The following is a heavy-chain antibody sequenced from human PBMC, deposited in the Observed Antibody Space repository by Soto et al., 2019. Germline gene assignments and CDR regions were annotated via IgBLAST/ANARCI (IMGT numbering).Heavy chain of an antibody. D-gene: IGHD6-19*01. J-gene: IGHJ6*02. CDR1: GFTVSSTY. CDR2: IYSGGNT. Sequence: GGSLRLSCAASGFTVSSTYMSWVRNVLGKCVECVSVIYSGGNTYYADSVKAIFTISRDKSKNTLYPQMNSLRAEDTAVYYCARDSRSGLVRRFYYYGMDVWGQGT. CDR3: ARDSRSGLVRRFYYYGMDV. V-gene: IGHV3-66*01.